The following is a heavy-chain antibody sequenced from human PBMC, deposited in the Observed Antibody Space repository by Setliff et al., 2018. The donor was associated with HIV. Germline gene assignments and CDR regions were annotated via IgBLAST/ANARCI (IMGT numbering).Heavy chain of an antibody. J-gene: IGHJ3*01. Sequence: ASVKVSCKVSGDTFNNYGLNWVRQAPGQGLEWMGGIIPIFKSADYAQKFQGRVTITTDESTSTAYMDLSSLKSEDTAIYYCARTSGDAYNYEGAFEVWGQGTLVTVSS. D-gene: IGHD5-12*01. V-gene: IGHV1-69*05. CDR3: ARTSGDAYNYEGAFEV. CDR1: GDTFNNYG. CDR2: IIPIFKSA.